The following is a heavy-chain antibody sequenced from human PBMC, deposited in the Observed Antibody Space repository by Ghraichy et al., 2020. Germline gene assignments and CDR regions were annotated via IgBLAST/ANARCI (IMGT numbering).Heavy chain of an antibody. J-gene: IGHJ4*02. CDR2: VSGSGDIT. Sequence: LKWVSAVSGSGDITYYADSVKGRFTISRDNSKNTLYLQMNSLRVEDSASYYCAKVQEVPADFFDSWGQ. D-gene: IGHD2-2*01. V-gene: IGHV3-23*01. CDR3: AKVQEVPADFFDS.